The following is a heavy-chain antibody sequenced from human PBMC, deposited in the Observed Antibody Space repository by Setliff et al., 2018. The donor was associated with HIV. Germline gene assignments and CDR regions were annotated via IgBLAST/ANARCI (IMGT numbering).Heavy chain of an antibody. CDR3: VRQHGDYAFGP. V-gene: IGHV4-34*01. CDR1: GGSFPAYY. J-gene: IGHJ5*02. CDR2: ISYSGDT. D-gene: IGHD4-17*01. Sequence: SETLSLTCAVYGGSFPAYYWNWVRQPPGKGLEWIGEISYSGDTTYNPSLKNRVNMFIDTSKKQFSLKVSSVTAADTAVYYCVRQHGDYAFGPWGQGTLVTVS.